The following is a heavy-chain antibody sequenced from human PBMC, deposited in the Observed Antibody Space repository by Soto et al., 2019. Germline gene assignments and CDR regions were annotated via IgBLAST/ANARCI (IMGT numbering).Heavy chain of an antibody. CDR3: ARTHSGSYYSVFNY. CDR1: TFSLRSGYS. CDR2: IYRSGTT. Sequence: SETLSLTCDVPTFSLRSGYSWGWIRQSPGKGLEWIASIYRSGTTSYNPSLKSRVTISVDPSKNQFSLMLTAVTAADTAVYYCARTHSGSYYSVFNYWGRGSLVTVSS. J-gene: IGHJ4*02. V-gene: IGHV4-38-2*01. D-gene: IGHD1-26*01.